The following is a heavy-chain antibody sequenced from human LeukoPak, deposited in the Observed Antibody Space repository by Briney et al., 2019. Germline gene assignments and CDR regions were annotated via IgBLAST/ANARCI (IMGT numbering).Heavy chain of an antibody. J-gene: IGHJ4*02. Sequence: PGGSLRLSCAASGFTFSSYAMSWVRQAPGKGLEWVSAISGSGGSTYYADSVKGRFTISRDNSKNTLCLQMNSLRAEDTAVYYCAKGDIVVVPAAKDEFGFDYWGQGTLVTVSS. V-gene: IGHV3-23*01. CDR1: GFTFSSYA. CDR3: AKGDIVVVPAAKDEFGFDY. CDR2: ISGSGGST. D-gene: IGHD2-2*01.